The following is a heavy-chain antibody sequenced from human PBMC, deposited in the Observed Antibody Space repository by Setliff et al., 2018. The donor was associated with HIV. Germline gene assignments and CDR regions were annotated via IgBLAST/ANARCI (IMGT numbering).Heavy chain of an antibody. V-gene: IGHV4-34*01. CDR2: INHSGNT. CDR3: ARGPESVAPRMCAFDI. Sequence: SETLSLTCAVYGGSFMGYYWNWIRQPPGKGLEWIGEINHSGNTNSNPSLKSRVTISVDPSKSQSSLRLNSVTAADTATYYCARGPESVAPRMCAFDIWGQGTMVTVSS. J-gene: IGHJ3*02. CDR1: GGSFMGYY. D-gene: IGHD6-6*01.